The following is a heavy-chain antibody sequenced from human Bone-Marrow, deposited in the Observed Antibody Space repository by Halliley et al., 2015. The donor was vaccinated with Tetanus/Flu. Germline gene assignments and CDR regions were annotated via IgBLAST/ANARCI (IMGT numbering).Heavy chain of an antibody. CDR2: ISHSGTP. CDR1: GGSIIISTNGYY. Sequence: LRLSCNVSGGSIIISTNGYYWGWIRQPPGKGLEWIGTISHSGTPYYKASLKSRVTISVDTSKNQFSLRVTSVTAADTAMFYCATMLRGSDSFNTWGQGTMVTVSS. D-gene: IGHD3-10*02. CDR3: ATMLRGSDSFNT. V-gene: IGHV4-39*01. J-gene: IGHJ3*02.